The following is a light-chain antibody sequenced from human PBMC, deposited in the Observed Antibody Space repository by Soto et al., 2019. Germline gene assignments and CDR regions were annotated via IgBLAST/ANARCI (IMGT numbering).Light chain of an antibody. Sequence: DIVLTQTPLSSPVTLGQPASISCRSSQSLVHSDGNTYLSSRQQRPGQPPRLLIYKVSNRLSGVPDRFSGSGAETDFTLEISRVEAEDVGGYYCMQTTQYRPYTFGQGTKLEIK. CDR1: QSLVHSDGNTY. CDR3: MQTTQYRPYT. J-gene: IGKJ2*01. CDR2: KVS. V-gene: IGKV2-24*01.